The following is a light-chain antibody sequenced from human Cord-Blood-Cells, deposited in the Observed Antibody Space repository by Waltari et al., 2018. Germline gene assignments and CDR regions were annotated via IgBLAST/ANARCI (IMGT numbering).Light chain of an antibody. V-gene: IGLV2-11*01. CDR3: CSYAGSYV. CDR1: SSDVGGYNY. CDR2: DVS. J-gene: IGLJ1*01. Sequence: QSALTQPRSVSGSPGQSVTISCTGTSSDVGGYNYVSWYQPHPGKPPKLMIYDVSKRPAGVPDRFSGSKSGNTASLTISGLQAEDEADYYCCSYAGSYVFGTGTKVTVL.